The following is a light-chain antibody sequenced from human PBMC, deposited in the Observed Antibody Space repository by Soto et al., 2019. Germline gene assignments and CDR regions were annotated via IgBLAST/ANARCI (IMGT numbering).Light chain of an antibody. J-gene: IGLJ2*01. V-gene: IGLV2-14*01. Sequence: QSALTQPASVSGSPGQSITVSCTGTSSDIGAHNFVSWYQQHPGKAPRLIIYEVTNRPSGLSDRFSGSKSGNTASLIISALHAEDEADYFCSSYLKNRTLLFGGGTKLSVL. CDR3: SSYLKNRTLL. CDR1: SSDIGAHNF. CDR2: EVT.